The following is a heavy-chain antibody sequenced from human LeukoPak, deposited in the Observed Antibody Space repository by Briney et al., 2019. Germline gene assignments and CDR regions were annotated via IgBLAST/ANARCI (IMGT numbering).Heavy chain of an antibody. CDR2: IYPGDSDT. CDR1: GYSFTSYL. Sequence: GESLKISCNGSGYSFTSYLIGWVRQMPGKGLEWMGIIYPGDSDTRYSPSFQGQVTISADKSITTAYLHWNSLKDSDSDMYYCATNTMFRGIHAFDIWGQGTMVTVCS. D-gene: IGHD3-10*01. J-gene: IGHJ3*02. CDR3: ATNTMFRGIHAFDI. V-gene: IGHV5-51*01.